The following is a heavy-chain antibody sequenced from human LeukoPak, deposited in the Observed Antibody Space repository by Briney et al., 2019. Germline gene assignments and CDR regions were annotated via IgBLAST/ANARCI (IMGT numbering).Heavy chain of an antibody. CDR1: GYTFTSYA. V-gene: IGHV1-3*01. CDR2: INAGNGNT. Sequence: ASVKVSCKASGYTFTSYAMHWVRQAPGQRLEWMGWINAGNGNTKYSQKFQGRVTITRDTSASTAYMELSSLRSEDTAVYYCARDLEILLRGIEDAFDIRGQGTMVTVSS. D-gene: IGHD3-10*01. CDR3: ARDLEILLRGIEDAFDI. J-gene: IGHJ3*02.